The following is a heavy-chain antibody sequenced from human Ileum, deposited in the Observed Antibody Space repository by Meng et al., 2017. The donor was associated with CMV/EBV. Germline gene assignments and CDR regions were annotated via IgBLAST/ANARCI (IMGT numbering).Heavy chain of an antibody. V-gene: IGHV3-11*01. Sequence: GESLKISCAASGFTFSDYYMNWIRQAPGKGLEWVSYISGSGSTIYYADSVKGRFTISRDNAKNLLYLQMNSLRDEDTAVYYCARDGDKAQLAGSWGQGTLVTVSS. CDR2: ISGSGSTI. J-gene: IGHJ5*01. D-gene: IGHD6-6*01. CDR1: GFTFSDYY. CDR3: ARDGDKAQLAGS.